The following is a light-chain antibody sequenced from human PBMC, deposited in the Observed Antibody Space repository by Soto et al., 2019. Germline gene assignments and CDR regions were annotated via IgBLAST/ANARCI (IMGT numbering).Light chain of an antibody. V-gene: IGKV3-15*01. CDR3: QQNNNWPLT. Sequence: EIVMTQSPATLSVSPGERATLSGRASQSVSSNLAWYQQKPGQAPRLLIYGASTRATGIPARFSGSGSGTEFTLTISSLQSEDFAVYYCQQNNNWPLTFGQGTKVDIK. CDR2: GAS. CDR1: QSVSSN. J-gene: IGKJ1*01.